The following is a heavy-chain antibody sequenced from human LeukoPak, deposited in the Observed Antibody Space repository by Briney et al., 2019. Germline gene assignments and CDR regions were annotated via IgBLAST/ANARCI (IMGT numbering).Heavy chain of an antibody. V-gene: IGHV3-66*02. CDR1: GFTFSDYY. CDR2: IYSGGST. J-gene: IGHJ6*02. Sequence: GGSLRLSCAASGFTFSDYYMSWIRQAPGKGLEWVSVIYSGGSTYYADSVKGRFTISRDNSKNTLYLQMNSLRAEDTAVYYCARSHQGRGSYYYYYGMDVWGQGTTVTVSS. CDR3: ARSHQGRGSYYYYYGMDV.